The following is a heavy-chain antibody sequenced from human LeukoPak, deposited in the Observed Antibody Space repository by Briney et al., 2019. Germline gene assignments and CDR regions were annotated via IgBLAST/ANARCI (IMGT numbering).Heavy chain of an antibody. J-gene: IGHJ6*03. CDR2: IYTSGST. CDR3: ARLSSGQLDTWRPRYYYYYMDV. CDR1: GGSISSYY. D-gene: IGHD6-6*01. V-gene: IGHV4-4*09. Sequence: PSETLSLTCTVSGGSISSYYWSWIRQPPGKGLEWSGYIYTSGSTNYNPSLKSRVTISVDTSKNQFSLKLSSVTAADTAVYYCARLSSGQLDTWRPRYYYYYMDVWGKGTTVTVSS.